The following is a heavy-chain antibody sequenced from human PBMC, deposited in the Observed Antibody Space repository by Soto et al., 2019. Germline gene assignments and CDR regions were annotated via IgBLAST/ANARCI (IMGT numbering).Heavy chain of an antibody. D-gene: IGHD6-6*01. J-gene: IGHJ3*02. CDR3: ARLWRIADHGAFDI. V-gene: IGHV4-39*01. CDR2: IYYSGST. Sequence: QLQLQESGPGLVKPSETLSLTCTVSGGSISSSSYYWGWIRQPPGKGLEWIGSIYYSGSTYYNPSLKSRVTISVDTSKNQFSLKLSSVTAADTAVYYCARLWRIADHGAFDIWGQGTMVTVSS. CDR1: GGSISSSSYY.